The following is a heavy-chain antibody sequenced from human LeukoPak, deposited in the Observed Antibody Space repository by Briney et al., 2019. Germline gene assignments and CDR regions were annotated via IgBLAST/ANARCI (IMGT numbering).Heavy chain of an antibody. Sequence: PGGSLRLSCAASGFTFSSYAMSWVRQAPGKGLEWVSAISGSGGSTYYADSVKGRFTISRDNSKNTLHLQMNSLRAEDTAVYYCAKSPTMVRGVINTKYIDYWGQGTLVTVSS. V-gene: IGHV3-23*01. CDR2: ISGSGGST. CDR1: GFTFSSYA. CDR3: AKSPTMVRGVINTKYIDY. D-gene: IGHD3-10*01. J-gene: IGHJ4*02.